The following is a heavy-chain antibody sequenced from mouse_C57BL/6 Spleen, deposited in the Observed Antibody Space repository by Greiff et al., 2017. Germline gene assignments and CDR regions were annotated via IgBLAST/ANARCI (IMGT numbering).Heavy chain of an antibody. CDR1: GYAFSSSW. J-gene: IGHJ4*01. CDR3: ARSDDYYAMDY. Sequence: QVQLQQSGPELVKPGASVKISCKASGYAFSSSWMNWVKQRPGKGLEWIGRIYPGDGDTNYNGKFKGKATLTADKSSSTAYLQLSSLTSEDSAVXVCARSDDYYAMDYWGQGTSVTVSS. CDR2: IYPGDGDT. V-gene: IGHV1-82*01.